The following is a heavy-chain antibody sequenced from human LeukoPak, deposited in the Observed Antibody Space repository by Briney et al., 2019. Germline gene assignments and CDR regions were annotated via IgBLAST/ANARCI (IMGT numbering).Heavy chain of an antibody. CDR1: GFTFSSYA. V-gene: IGHV3-30*04. Sequence: PGRSLRLSCAASGFTFSSYAMHWVRQAPGKGLEWVAVISYDGSSKYYADSVKGRFTISRDNSKNTLYLQMNSLRAEDTAVYYCARDNEEIVVVPAAIDYWGQGTLVTVSS. J-gene: IGHJ4*02. D-gene: IGHD2-2*01. CDR2: ISYDGSSK. CDR3: ARDNEEIVVVPAAIDY.